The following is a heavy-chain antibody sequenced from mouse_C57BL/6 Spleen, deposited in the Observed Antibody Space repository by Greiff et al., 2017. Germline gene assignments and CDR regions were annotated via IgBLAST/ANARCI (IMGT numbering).Heavy chain of an antibody. CDR1: GFTFSDYG. J-gene: IGHJ2*01. V-gene: IGHV5-17*01. Sequence: EVQLVESGGGLVKPGGSLKLSCAASGFTFSDYGMHWVRQAPEKGLEWVAYISSGSSTIYYADTVKGRFTISRDNAKNTLFLQMTSLRSEDTAMYYCAMKGNYGYGFDYWGQGTTLTVSS. CDR2: ISSGSSTI. D-gene: IGHD2-1*01. CDR3: AMKGNYGYGFDY.